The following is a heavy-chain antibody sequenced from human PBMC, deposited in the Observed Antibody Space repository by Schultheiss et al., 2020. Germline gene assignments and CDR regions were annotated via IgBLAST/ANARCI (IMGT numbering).Heavy chain of an antibody. CDR2: IYHSGST. CDR1: GGSISSGGYS. Sequence: SETLSLTCAVSGGSISSGGYSWSWIRQPPGKGLEWIGYIYHSGSTYYNPSLKSRVTISVDRSKNQFSLKLSSVTATDTAVYYCARTHSDYDFWFDPWGQGTLVTVSS. D-gene: IGHD5-12*01. V-gene: IGHV4-30-2*01. J-gene: IGHJ5*02. CDR3: ARTHSDYDFWFDP.